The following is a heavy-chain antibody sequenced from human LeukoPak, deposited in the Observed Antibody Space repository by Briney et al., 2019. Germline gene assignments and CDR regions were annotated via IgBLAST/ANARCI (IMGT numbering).Heavy chain of an antibody. CDR2: MYYSGST. CDR1: GGSISSYY. Sequence: PSVTLSLTSTVSGGSISSYYWSWIRQPPGKGLEWIGYMYYSGSTNYNPSLKSRVTISVDTSKNQFSLKLSSVTAADTAVYYCASFSTAFDYWGQGTLVTVSS. D-gene: IGHD2/OR15-2a*01. J-gene: IGHJ4*02. CDR3: ASFSTAFDY. V-gene: IGHV4-59*01.